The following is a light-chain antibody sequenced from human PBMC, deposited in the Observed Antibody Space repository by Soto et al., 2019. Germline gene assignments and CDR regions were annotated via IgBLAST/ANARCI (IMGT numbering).Light chain of an antibody. CDR2: EVT. CDR1: SSDVGGYNY. V-gene: IGLV2-14*01. CDR3: CSYARGSTYV. Sequence: QSALTQPASVSGSPGQSITISCTGTSSDVGGYNYVSWYQQHPGKAPKLIIYEVTNRPSEISNRFSGSKSGNTASLTISGLQAEDEAHYYCCSYARGSTYVFGTGTKVTVL. J-gene: IGLJ1*01.